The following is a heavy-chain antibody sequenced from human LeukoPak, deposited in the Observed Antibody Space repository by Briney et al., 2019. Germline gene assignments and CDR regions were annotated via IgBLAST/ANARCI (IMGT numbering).Heavy chain of an antibody. V-gene: IGHV3-21*01. Sequence: GGSLRLSCAASGFTFSSYSMNWVRQAPGKGLEWVSSISTSGGYIYYADSVKGRFTMSRDNAKNSLYLQMHSLRAEVTAVYYCARDLVLSRSVGASEKVDYWGQGTLVTVSS. CDR2: ISTSGGYI. D-gene: IGHD1-26*01. CDR1: GFTFSSYS. J-gene: IGHJ4*02. CDR3: ARDLVLSRSVGASEKVDY.